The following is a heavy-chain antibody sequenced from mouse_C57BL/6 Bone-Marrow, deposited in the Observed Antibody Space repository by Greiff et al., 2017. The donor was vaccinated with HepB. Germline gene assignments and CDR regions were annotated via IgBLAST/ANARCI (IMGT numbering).Heavy chain of an antibody. Sequence: VQLQQSGPELVKPGASVKIPCKASGYTFTDYNMDWVKQSHGKSLEWIGDINPNTGGTIYNQKFKGKATLTVDKSSSTAYMELCSLTSEDTAVYYCARKGLYYGSSYCGFAYWGQGTLVTVSA. CDR1: GYTFTDYN. CDR3: ARKGLYYGSSYCGFAY. D-gene: IGHD1-1*01. V-gene: IGHV1-18*01. CDR2: INPNTGGT. J-gene: IGHJ3*01.